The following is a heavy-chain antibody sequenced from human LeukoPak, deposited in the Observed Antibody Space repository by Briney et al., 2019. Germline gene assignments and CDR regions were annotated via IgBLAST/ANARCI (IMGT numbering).Heavy chain of an antibody. CDR2: INHSGST. D-gene: IGHD6-25*01. CDR3: ARGGFLSPFDN. CDR1: GGSFSGYY. Sequence: SETLSLTCAVYGGSFSGYYWSWIRQPPGKGLEWIGEINHSGSTNYNPSLKSRVTISVDTSKNQFSLKLSSVTAADTAVYYCARGGFLSPFDNWGQGTLVTVSS. J-gene: IGHJ4*02. V-gene: IGHV4-34*01.